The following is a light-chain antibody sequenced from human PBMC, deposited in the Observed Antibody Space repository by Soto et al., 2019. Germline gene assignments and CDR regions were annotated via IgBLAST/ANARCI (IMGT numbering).Light chain of an antibody. Sequence: DIQMTQSPSSLSSSVGDRVTITCQASQDINTYLNWYQQKPGKAPKLLIYDASKLETGVPSRFSGGVSGTDFSLTVTSRQPEDIATYFCQHYDNLLLTFGGGTKVELK. CDR2: DAS. V-gene: IGKV1-33*01. CDR3: QHYDNLLLT. J-gene: IGKJ4*01. CDR1: QDINTY.